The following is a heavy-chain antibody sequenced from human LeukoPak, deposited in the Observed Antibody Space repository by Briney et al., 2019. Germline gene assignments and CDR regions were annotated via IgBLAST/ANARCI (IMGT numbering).Heavy chain of an antibody. CDR3: ASQSEIAPNADYYYYGMDV. Sequence: GESLKISCKGSGYSFTSYWIGWVRQMPGKGLEWMGIIYPGDSDTRYSPSFQGQVTISADKSISTAYPQWSSLKASDTAMYYCASQSEIAPNADYYYYGMDVWGQGTTVTVSS. CDR2: IYPGDSDT. CDR1: GYSFTSYW. D-gene: IGHD1-14*01. V-gene: IGHV5-51*01. J-gene: IGHJ6*02.